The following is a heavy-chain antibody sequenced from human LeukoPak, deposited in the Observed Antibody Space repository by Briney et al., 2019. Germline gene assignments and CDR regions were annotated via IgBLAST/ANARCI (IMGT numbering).Heavy chain of an antibody. CDR1: GGSFSVYY. J-gene: IGHJ6*03. V-gene: IGHV4-34*01. CDR2: IHHTGST. Sequence: SETLSLTCAVYGGSFSVYYWNWIRQPPGKGLEWIGEIHHTGSTNYNPSLKSRVTISVDASKNQFSLKLSSVTAADTAVYYCAKEITGGLYYMDVWGKGTTVTVSS. CDR3: AKEITGGLYYMDV. D-gene: IGHD3-10*01.